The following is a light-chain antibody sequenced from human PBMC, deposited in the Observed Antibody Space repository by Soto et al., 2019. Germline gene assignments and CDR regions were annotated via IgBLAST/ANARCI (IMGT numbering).Light chain of an antibody. Sequence: QSALTQSASVSGSPGQSITISCTGTSSDVGGYNYVSWYQQHPGKAPKLVIFEVSDRPSGVSNRFYGSKSGNTASLTISGLQAEDEDDYYCSSYTSSSTRVFGTGTKLTVL. CDR2: EVS. J-gene: IGLJ1*01. V-gene: IGLV2-14*01. CDR3: SSYTSSSTRV. CDR1: SSDVGGYNY.